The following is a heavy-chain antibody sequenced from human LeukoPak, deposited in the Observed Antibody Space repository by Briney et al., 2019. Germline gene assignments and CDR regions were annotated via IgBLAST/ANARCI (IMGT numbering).Heavy chain of an antibody. CDR1: GFTVSSNY. V-gene: IGHV3-53*01. CDR3: ARAPGWVGAYGPPSYYFDY. Sequence: GGSLRLSCAASGFTVSSNYMSWVRQAPGKGLEWVSVIYSGGSTYYADSVKGRFTISRDNSKNTLYLQMNSLRAEDTAVYYCARAPGWVGAYGPPSYYFDYWGQGTPVTVSS. CDR2: IYSGGST. J-gene: IGHJ4*02. D-gene: IGHD1-26*01.